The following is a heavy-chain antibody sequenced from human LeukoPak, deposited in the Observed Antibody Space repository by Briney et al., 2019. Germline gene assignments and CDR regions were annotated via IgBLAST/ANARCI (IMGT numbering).Heavy chain of an antibody. J-gene: IGHJ4*02. Sequence: SETLSLTCAVYGGSFSGYYWSWIRQPPGKGLEWIGEINHSGSTNYNPSLKSRVTISVDTSKNQFSLKLSSVTAADTAVYYCARSRSTYYYGSGSYYFDYWGQGTPVTVSS. V-gene: IGHV4-34*01. D-gene: IGHD3-10*01. CDR2: INHSGST. CDR3: ARSRSTYYYGSGSYYFDY. CDR1: GGSFSGYY.